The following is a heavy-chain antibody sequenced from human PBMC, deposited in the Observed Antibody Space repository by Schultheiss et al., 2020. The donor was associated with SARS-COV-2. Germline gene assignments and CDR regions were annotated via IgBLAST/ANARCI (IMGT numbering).Heavy chain of an antibody. CDR1: GFTVSSNY. D-gene: IGHD3-10*01. Sequence: GESLKISCAASGFTVSSNYMSWVRQAPGKGLEWVSDLSVSGSTYYADSVKGRFTISRDNSKNTLSLQINSLTAEDTAVYYCARGDMVRGVPYYYYYYGMDVWGQGTTVTVAS. CDR3: ARGDMVRGVPYYYYYYGMDV. CDR2: LSVSGST. J-gene: IGHJ6*02. V-gene: IGHV3-66*01.